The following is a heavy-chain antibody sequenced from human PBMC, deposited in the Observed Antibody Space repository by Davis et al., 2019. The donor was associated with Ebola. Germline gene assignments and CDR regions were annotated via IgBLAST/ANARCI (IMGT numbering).Heavy chain of an antibody. V-gene: IGHV4-59*12. CDR2: IHYSGST. D-gene: IGHD3-10*01. CDR1: GASISSYY. Sequence: SETLSLTCTVSGASISSYYWSWIRQPPGKGLEWIGYIHYSGSTNYSPSLKSRVTISVDTSKNQISLRLSSVTAADTAVYYCARVVLLWFGELSQPLYYFDYWGQGTLVTVSS. CDR3: ARVVLLWFGELSQPLYYFDY. J-gene: IGHJ4*02.